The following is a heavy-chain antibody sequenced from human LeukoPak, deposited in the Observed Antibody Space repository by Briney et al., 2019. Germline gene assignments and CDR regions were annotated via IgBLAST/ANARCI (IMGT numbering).Heavy chain of an antibody. CDR2: IYYSGST. D-gene: IGHD2-2*01. V-gene: IGHV4-39*02. CDR3: AREGGDIVVVPAAYFDY. CDR1: GGSISSSSYY. J-gene: IGHJ4*02. Sequence: PSETLSLTCTVSGGSISSSSYYWGWIRQPPGKGLEWIGSIYYSGSTYYNPSLKSRVTISVDTSKNQFSLKLSSVTAADTAVYYCAREGGDIVVVPAAYFDYWGQGTLVTVSS.